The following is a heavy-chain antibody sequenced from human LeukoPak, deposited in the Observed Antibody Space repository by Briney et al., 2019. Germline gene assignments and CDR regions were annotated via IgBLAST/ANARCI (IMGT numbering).Heavy chain of an antibody. J-gene: IGHJ6*02. CDR2: INPSGGST. V-gene: IGHV1-46*01. CDR1: GYSFTSYY. Sequence: GASVKVSCKASGYSFTSYYMHWVRQAPGQGLEWMGIINPSGGSTSYAQKFQGRVTMTRDTSTSTVYMELSSLRSEDTAVYYCARSIAVASPYYYYGMDVWGQGTTVTVSS. D-gene: IGHD6-19*01. CDR3: ARSIAVASPYYYYGMDV.